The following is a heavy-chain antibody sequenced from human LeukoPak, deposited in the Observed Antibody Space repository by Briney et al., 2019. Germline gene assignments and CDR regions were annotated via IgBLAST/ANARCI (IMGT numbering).Heavy chain of an antibody. J-gene: IGHJ3*02. Sequence: GSLRLSFSASGXTFRRYSRDWVRQAPGKGLEGVSSIRSTSNYIYYADSVKGRFTISRDNAKNSLFLQMNGLRAEDTAVYYCARDPGGIAVPGLGFAFDIWGQGTMVTVSS. D-gene: IGHD6-19*01. V-gene: IGHV3-21*01. CDR1: GXTFRRYS. CDR2: IRSTSNYI. CDR3: ARDPGGIAVPGLGFAFDI.